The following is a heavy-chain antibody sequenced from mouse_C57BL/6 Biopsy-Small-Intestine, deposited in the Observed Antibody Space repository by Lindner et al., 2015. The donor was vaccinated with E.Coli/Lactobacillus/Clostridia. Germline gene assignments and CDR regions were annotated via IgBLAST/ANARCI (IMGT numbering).Heavy chain of an antibody. CDR2: IYPGDGDT. V-gene: IGHV1-82*01. CDR3: ARLRVDFSFAY. D-gene: IGHD1-1*02. CDR1: GYAFSNSW. J-gene: IGHJ3*01. Sequence: VQLQESGPELVKPGASVKISCKASGYAFSNSWMNWMRQRPGKGLEWIGRIYPGDGDTNYNGKFKGKATLTADKSSSTAYMQLSGLTTEDSAIYYCARLRVDFSFAYWGQGTLVTVSA.